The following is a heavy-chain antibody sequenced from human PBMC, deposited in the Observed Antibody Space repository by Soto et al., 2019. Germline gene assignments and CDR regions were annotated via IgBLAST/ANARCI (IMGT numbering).Heavy chain of an antibody. CDR2: ISYDGSNK. CDR1: GFTFSSYG. D-gene: IGHD6-19*01. J-gene: IGHJ4*02. CDR3: AKDRFGWEAVAGTRPDY. V-gene: IGHV3-30*18. Sequence: QVQLVESGGGVVQPGRSLRLSCAASGFTFSSYGMHWVRQAPGKGLEWVAVISYDGSNKYYADSVKGRFTISRDNSKNTLYLQMNSLRAEDTAVYYCAKDRFGWEAVAGTRPDYWGQGTLVTVSS.